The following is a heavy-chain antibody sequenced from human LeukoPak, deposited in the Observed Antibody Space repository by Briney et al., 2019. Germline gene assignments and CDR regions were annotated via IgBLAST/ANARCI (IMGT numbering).Heavy chain of an antibody. CDR3: ARGDDYYDSSGYAPPFDY. V-gene: IGHV1-46*01. Sequence: ASVKVSCKASGYTFPSYYMHWVRQAPGQGLEWMGIINPSGGSTSYAQKFQGRVTMTRDTSTSTVYMELSSLRSEDTAVYYCARGDDYYDSSGYAPPFDYWGQGTLVNVSS. J-gene: IGHJ4*02. CDR1: GYTFPSYY. D-gene: IGHD3-22*01. CDR2: INPSGGST.